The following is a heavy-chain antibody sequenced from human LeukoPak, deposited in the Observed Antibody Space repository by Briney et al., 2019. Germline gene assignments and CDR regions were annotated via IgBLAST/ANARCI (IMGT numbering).Heavy chain of an antibody. CDR2: IYHSGST. V-gene: IGHV4-4*02. Sequence: SGTLSLTCAVSGGSISSSNWWSWVRQPPGKGLEWIGEIYHSGSTNYNPSLKSRVTISVDKSKNQFSLKLSSVTAADTAVYYCARERFDLSYYYCMDVWGKGTAVTISS. D-gene: IGHD3-10*01. CDR3: ARERFDLSYYYCMDV. CDR1: GGSISSSNW. J-gene: IGHJ6*03.